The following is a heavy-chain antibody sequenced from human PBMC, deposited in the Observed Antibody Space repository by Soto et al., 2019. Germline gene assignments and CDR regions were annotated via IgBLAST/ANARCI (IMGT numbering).Heavy chain of an antibody. Sequence: QVQLQESGPGLVKPSQTLSLTCTVSGVSISSGGYYWSGIRQHPGKGLEWIGDISYIGSTYYIPSLRSRVTISVDTSKNPFSLKLSSVTAADTAVYYCARVSLGHCSTTSCDGGWFDPWGQGTLVTVSS. CDR3: ARVSLGHCSTTSCDGGWFDP. D-gene: IGHD2-2*01. J-gene: IGHJ5*02. CDR1: GVSISSGGYY. CDR2: ISYIGST. V-gene: IGHV4-31*03.